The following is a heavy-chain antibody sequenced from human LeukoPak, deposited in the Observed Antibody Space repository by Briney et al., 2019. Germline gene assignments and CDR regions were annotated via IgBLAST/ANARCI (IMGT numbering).Heavy chain of an antibody. J-gene: IGHJ4*02. CDR1: GYTFTGYY. CDR2: INPNSGAT. V-gene: IGHV1-2*02. D-gene: IGHD4-17*01. CDR3: ARDRRGAYGDYATSY. Sequence: ASVKVSCKASGYTFTGYYMHWVRQAPGQGLEWMGWINPNSGATNYAQKFQGRVTMTRDTSISTAYMELSRLRSDDTAVYYCARDRRGAYGDYATSYWGQGTLVTVSS.